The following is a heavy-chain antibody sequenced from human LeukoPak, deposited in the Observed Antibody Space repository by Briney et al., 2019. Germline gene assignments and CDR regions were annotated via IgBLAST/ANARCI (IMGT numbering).Heavy chain of an antibody. J-gene: IGHJ4*02. Sequence: PGGSLRLSCAASGFTFRNYWMSWVRQAPGKGLHWVANIKQDGSEKYYFDSVKGRFTISRDNAKNSLYLQMNSLRAEDTAVYYCVIAYSSSENWRFDYWGQGTLVTVSS. CDR2: IKQDGSEK. D-gene: IGHD1-1*01. V-gene: IGHV3-7*01. CDR1: GFTFRNYW. CDR3: VIAYSSSENWRFDY.